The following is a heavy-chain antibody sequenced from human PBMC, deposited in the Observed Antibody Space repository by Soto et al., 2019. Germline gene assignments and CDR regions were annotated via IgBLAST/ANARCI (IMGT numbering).Heavy chain of an antibody. J-gene: IGHJ6*04. CDR2: IDNAGTDS. D-gene: IGHD3-10*01. V-gene: IGHV3-74*01. CDR3: ARGWFGPDV. Sequence: EVQLVESGGGLVQPGGSLRLSCAASGFTLSGRSMHWVRQAPGKGLVWVSGIDNAGTDSTYADSVKGRFTSSRDNAKNMLYLQMNSLRVEDTAVYYWARGWFGPDVWGKGTMVTVSS. CDR1: GFTLSGRS.